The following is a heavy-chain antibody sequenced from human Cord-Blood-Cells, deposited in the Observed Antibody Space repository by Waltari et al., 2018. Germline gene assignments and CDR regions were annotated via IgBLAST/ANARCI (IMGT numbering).Heavy chain of an antibody. CDR3: ARVLGYSGYDDAFDI. CDR2: IKQDGSEK. D-gene: IGHD5-12*01. J-gene: IGHJ3*02. V-gene: IGHV3-7*01. Sequence: EVQLVESGGGLVQPGGSLRLSCAASGFTFSSYWMSWVRQAPGKGLEWVANIKQDGSEKYYVDSEKGRFTISRDNAKNSLYLQMNSLRAEDTAVYYCARVLGYSGYDDAFDIWGQGTMVTVSS. CDR1: GFTFSSYW.